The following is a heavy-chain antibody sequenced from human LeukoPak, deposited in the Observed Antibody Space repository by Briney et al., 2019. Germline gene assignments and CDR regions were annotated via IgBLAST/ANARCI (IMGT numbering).Heavy chain of an antibody. CDR3: ARSSRFPLYYFDY. CDR1: GGSISSYY. J-gene: IGHJ4*02. Sequence: SETLSLTCTVSGGSISSYYWSWIRQPPGKGLEWIGYIYYNGSTNYNPSLKSRVTMFVDTSKNQFSLKLSSVTATDTAVYYCARSSRFPLYYFDYWGQGTLVTVSS. V-gene: IGHV4-59*08. CDR2: IYYNGST. D-gene: IGHD3-3*01.